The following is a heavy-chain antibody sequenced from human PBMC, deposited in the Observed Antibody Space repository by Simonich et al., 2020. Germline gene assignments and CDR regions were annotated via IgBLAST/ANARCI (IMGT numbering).Heavy chain of an antibody. D-gene: IGHD6-13*01. CDR3: ARDQGGRAAAATDY. J-gene: IGHJ4*02. Sequence: QVQLVQSGAEGKKPGASVKVSCKASGYTVTSCGISWVRQAPGQGLEWMGWRSAYNGITNYAQKLQGRVTMTTATSTSTAYMELRSLRSDATAVYYCARDQGGRAAAATDYWGQGTLVTVSS. CDR2: RSAYNGIT. CDR1: GYTVTSCG. V-gene: IGHV1-18*01.